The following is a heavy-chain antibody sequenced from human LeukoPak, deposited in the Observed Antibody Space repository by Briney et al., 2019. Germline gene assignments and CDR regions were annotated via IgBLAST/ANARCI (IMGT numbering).Heavy chain of an antibody. V-gene: IGHV1-46*01. J-gene: IGHJ4*02. CDR3: ARDQGLTGYFDY. CDR1: GYTLTRHY. CDR2: INPSGGST. D-gene: IGHD3-9*01. Sequence: ASVKVSCTTSGYTLTRHYMHWVRQAPGQGLEWMGIINPSGGSTSYAQKFQGRVTMTRDTSTSTVYMELSSLRSEDTAVYYCARDQGLTGYFDYWGQGTLVTVSS.